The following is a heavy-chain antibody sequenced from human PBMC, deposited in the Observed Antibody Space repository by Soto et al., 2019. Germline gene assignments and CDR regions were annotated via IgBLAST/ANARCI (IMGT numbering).Heavy chain of an antibody. J-gene: IGHJ2*01. CDR2: ISYDGSGT. CDR3: ARDARIGTDRYFDP. Sequence: QVQLVESGGGVVQPGRSLRLSCVGSAFTFSDYAIHWVRQAPGKGLDWVAAISYDGSGTYYADSVKGRFTISRDNSKNTLYLQMNSLRVEDTAVYYCARDARIGTDRYFDPWGRGTLVTVSS. D-gene: IGHD1-26*01. CDR1: AFTFSDYA. V-gene: IGHV3-30-3*01.